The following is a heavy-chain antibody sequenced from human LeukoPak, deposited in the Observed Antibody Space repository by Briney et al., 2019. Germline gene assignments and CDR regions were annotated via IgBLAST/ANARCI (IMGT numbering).Heavy chain of an antibody. CDR2: IYYSGST. V-gene: IGHV4-39*01. CDR1: GGSISSYNYY. Sequence: PSETLSLTCTVSGGSISSYNYYWGWIRQPPGKGLEWIGSIYYSGSTYYNPSLKNRVTISVDTSKNQFSLKLSSVTAADTAVYYCASYYYYYYYMDVWGKGTTVTVSS. J-gene: IGHJ6*03. CDR3: ASYYYYYYYMDV.